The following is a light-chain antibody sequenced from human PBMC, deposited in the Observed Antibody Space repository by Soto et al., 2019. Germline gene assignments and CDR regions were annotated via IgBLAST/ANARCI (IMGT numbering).Light chain of an antibody. CDR3: SSYTSSSTVGV. CDR2: EVS. CDR1: SSDIGAYDY. Sequence: QSVLTQPASVSGSPGQSITVSCTGTSSDIGAYDYVSWYQQHPGKAPKVIISEVSKRPSGVSPRFSGSKSGNTASLTISGLQAEDEADYYCSSYTSSSTVGVFGTGTKVTVL. J-gene: IGLJ1*01. V-gene: IGLV2-14*01.